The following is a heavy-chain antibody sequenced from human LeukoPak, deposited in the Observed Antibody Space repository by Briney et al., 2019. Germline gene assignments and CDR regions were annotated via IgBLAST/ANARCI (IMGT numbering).Heavy chain of an antibody. CDR3: AKLFSYSSGGHAFDI. CDR1: GFTFSNYG. V-gene: IGHV3-30*02. D-gene: IGHD6-19*01. Sequence: GGSLRLSCAASGFTFSNYGMHWVRQAPGKGLEWVAFIRYDESNKYYTDSVKGRFTISRDNSKNTLYLQMNSLRAEDTAVHFCAKLFSYSSGGHAFDIWGQGTMVSVSS. CDR2: IRYDESNK. J-gene: IGHJ3*02.